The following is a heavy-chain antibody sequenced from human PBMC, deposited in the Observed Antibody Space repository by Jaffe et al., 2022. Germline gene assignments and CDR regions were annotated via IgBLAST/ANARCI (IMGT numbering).Heavy chain of an antibody. CDR3: SRDSSY. V-gene: IGHV3-66*02. J-gene: IGHJ4*02. CDR1: GFTVSSNY. Sequence: EVQLVESGGGLVQPGGSLRLSCAASGFTVSSNYMSWVRQAPGKGLEWVSVVYSGGTTYYADSVKGRFTISRDNSKNTLYLQMDSLRAEDTAVYYCSRDSSYWGQGTLVTVSS. CDR2: VYSGGTT.